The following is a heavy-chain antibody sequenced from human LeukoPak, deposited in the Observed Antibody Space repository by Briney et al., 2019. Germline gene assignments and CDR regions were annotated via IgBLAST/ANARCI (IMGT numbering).Heavy chain of an antibody. Sequence: ASVKVSCKASGYTFTSYGISWVRQAPGQGLEWMGRINPNSGGTNYAQKFQGRVTMTRDTSISTAYMELSRLRSDDTAVYYCARVGVLATGGVDVWGQGTTVTVSS. CDR2: INPNSGGT. J-gene: IGHJ6*02. CDR1: GYTFTSYG. CDR3: ARVGVLATGGVDV. D-gene: IGHD1-26*01. V-gene: IGHV1-2*06.